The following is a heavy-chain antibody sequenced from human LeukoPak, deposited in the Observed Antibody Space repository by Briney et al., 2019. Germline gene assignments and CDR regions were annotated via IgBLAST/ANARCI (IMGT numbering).Heavy chain of an antibody. J-gene: IGHJ4*02. CDR2: IRSKANSYAT. V-gene: IGHV3-73*01. CDR3: TGNIVGATIL. D-gene: IGHD1-26*01. Sequence: SGGSLRLSCAASGFTFSSYSMNWVRQAPGKGLEWVGRIRSKANSYATAYAASVKGRFTISRDDSKNTAYLQMNSLKTEDTAVYYCTGNIVGATILGGQGTLVTVSS. CDR1: GFTFSSYS.